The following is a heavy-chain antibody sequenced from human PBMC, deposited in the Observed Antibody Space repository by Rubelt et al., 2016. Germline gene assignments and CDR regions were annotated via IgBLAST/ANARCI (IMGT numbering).Heavy chain of an antibody. Sequence: RQAPGKGLEWVAVISYDGSNKYYADSVKGRFTISRDNSKNTLYLQMNSLRAEDTAVYYCAKRGPSDGYGGNDGEDPFDYWGQGTLSPSPQ. V-gene: IGHV3-30*18. CDR2: ISYDGSNK. CDR3: AKRGPSDGYGGNDGEDPFDY. D-gene: IGHD4-23*01. J-gene: IGHJ4*02.